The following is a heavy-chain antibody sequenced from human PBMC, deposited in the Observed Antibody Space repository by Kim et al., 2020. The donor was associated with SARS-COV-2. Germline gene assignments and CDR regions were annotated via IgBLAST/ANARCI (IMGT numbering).Heavy chain of an antibody. CDR2: INHSGST. J-gene: IGHJ4*02. Sequence: SETLSLTCAVYGGSFSGYYWSWIRQPPGKGLEWIGEINHSGSTNYNPSLKSRVTISVDTSKNQFSLKLSSVTAADTAVYYCARGGRLLRILIHTAMSPYYFDYWGQGTLVTVSS. V-gene: IGHV4-34*01. CDR1: GGSFSGYY. CDR3: ARGGRLLRILIHTAMSPYYFDY. D-gene: IGHD5-18*01.